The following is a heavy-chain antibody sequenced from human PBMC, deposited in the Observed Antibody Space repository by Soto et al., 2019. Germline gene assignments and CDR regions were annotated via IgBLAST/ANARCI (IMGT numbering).Heavy chain of an antibody. CDR1: GFTFSSYA. CDR2: ISGSGDNT. V-gene: IGHV3-23*01. Sequence: EVQLLESGGGLVQPGGSLRLSCAASGFTFSSYAMSWVRQAPGKGLEWVSTISGSGDNTFYADSVKGRFTISRDNSQNTLYLPMSSLRAEDTAVYYCAKPYSSSWYGPFDYWGQGTLVTVSS. J-gene: IGHJ4*02. D-gene: IGHD6-13*01. CDR3: AKPYSSSWYGPFDY.